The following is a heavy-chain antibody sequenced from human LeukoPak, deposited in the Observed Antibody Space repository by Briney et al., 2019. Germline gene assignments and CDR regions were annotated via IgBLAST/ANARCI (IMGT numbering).Heavy chain of an antibody. CDR1: GFTFSDYT. CDR2: MSASGHSS. J-gene: IGHJ4*02. D-gene: IGHD3/OR15-3a*01. Sequence: GGSLRLSCAASGFTFSDYTMTWVRQAPGKGLEWVSTMSASGHSSYYAESVEGRFTISRDNSKSALYLQMNSLRAEDTAVYYCARDLDSTVDYWGQGTLVTVSS. V-gene: IGHV3-23*01. CDR3: ARDLDSTVDY.